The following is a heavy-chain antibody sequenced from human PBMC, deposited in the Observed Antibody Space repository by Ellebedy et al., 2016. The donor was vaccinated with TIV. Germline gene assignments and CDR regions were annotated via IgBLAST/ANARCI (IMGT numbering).Heavy chain of an antibody. CDR2: IYYSGST. CDR3: ARVSRYFEY. V-gene: IGHV4-59*01. J-gene: IGHJ4*02. Sequence: MPSETLSLTCTVSGGSISSYYWSWIRQPPGKGLEWIGYIYYSGSTNYNPSLKSRVTISVDTSRNQFSLNLRSVTAADTAVYYCARVSRYFEYWGQGILVPVSS. CDR1: GGSISSYY.